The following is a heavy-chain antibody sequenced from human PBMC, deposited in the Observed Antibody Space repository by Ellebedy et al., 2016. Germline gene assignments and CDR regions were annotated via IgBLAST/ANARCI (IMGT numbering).Heavy chain of an antibody. V-gene: IGHV4-34*01. Sequence: GSLRLXXTVSGGSISSYYWSWIRQPPGKGLEWIGEINHSGSTNYNPSLKSRVTISVDTSKNQFSLKLSSVTAADTAVYYCARVEGSGSFDYWGQGTLVTVSS. CDR3: ARVEGSGSFDY. CDR2: INHSGST. D-gene: IGHD3-10*01. CDR1: GGSISSYY. J-gene: IGHJ4*02.